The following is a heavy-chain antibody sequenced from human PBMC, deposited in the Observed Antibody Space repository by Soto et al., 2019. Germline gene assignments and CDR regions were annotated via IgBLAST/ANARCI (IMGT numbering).Heavy chain of an antibody. CDR3: ARVCGGDCHNGMDV. CDR1: GGSISSGGYY. Sequence: SETLSLTFTVSGGSISSGGYYWSWIRQHPGKGLEWIGYIYDSGSTYYNPSLKSRVTISVDTSKKQFSLKLSSVTAADTAVYYCARVCGGDCHNGMDVWGQGTTVTFSS. V-gene: IGHV4-31*03. J-gene: IGHJ6*02. CDR2: IYDSGST. D-gene: IGHD2-21*02.